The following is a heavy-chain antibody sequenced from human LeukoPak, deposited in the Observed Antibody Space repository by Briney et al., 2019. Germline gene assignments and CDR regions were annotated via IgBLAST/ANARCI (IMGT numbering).Heavy chain of an antibody. CDR1: GGSFSGYY. V-gene: IGHV4-34*01. CDR2: INHSGST. J-gene: IGHJ5*02. CDR3: ARGLRFLEWSSDHTAFDP. D-gene: IGHD3-3*01. Sequence: SETLSLTCAVYGGSFSGYYWSWIRQPPGKGLEWIGEINHSGSTNYNPSLKSRVTISVDTSKNQFSLKLSSVTAADTAVYYWARGLRFLEWSSDHTAFDPWGQGTLVTVSS.